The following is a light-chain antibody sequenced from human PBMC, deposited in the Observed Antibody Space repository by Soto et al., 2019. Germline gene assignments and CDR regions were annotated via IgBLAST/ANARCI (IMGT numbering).Light chain of an antibody. CDR3: QHYGGSPRT. CDR2: DAS. J-gene: IGKJ2*01. CDR1: QSVSSNY. V-gene: IGKV3-20*01. Sequence: NVLTQSPGTLSLSPGERATLSCRASQSVSSNYLAWFQQKPGQAPRLLIYDASTRATGIPDRFSGSGSETDFTLTISRLEPEDFAVYYCQHYGGSPRTFGQGTRLEIK.